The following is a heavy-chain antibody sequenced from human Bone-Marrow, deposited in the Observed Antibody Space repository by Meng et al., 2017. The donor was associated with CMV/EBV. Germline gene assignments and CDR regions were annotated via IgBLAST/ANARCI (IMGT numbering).Heavy chain of an antibody. V-gene: IGHV3-23*01. J-gene: IGHJ4*02. CDR3: ARGYNVFDS. CDR2: IGGSGSVR. D-gene: IGHD5-24*01. Sequence: LGLSCAASGFTFSSYAMTWVRLAPGKGLEWVSGIGGSGSVRNYADSVKGRFAISRDNSKNTLYLQMGDLRAEDTATYYCARGYNVFDSWGQGTLVTVSS. CDR1: GFTFSSYA.